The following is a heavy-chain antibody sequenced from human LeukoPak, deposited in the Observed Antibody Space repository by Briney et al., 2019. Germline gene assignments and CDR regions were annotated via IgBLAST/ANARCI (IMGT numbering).Heavy chain of an antibody. Sequence: ASVKVSCKASGYTFTSYGISWVRQAPGQGLEWRGWISAYNGNTNYAQKLQGRVTMTTDTSTSTAYMELRSLRSDDTAVYYCAREVVPYSGKRRGDAFDIWGQGTMVTVSS. CDR1: GYTFTSYG. CDR3: AREVVPYSGKRRGDAFDI. V-gene: IGHV1-18*01. CDR2: ISAYNGNT. D-gene: IGHD1-26*01. J-gene: IGHJ3*02.